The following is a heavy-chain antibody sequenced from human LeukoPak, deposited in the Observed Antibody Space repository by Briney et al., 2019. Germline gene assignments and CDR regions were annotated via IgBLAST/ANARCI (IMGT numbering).Heavy chain of an antibody. D-gene: IGHD4-17*01. J-gene: IGHJ4*02. V-gene: IGHV3-23*01. CDR2: ISGSGGST. CDR3: AKRDYGDYG. Sequence: PGGSLRLSCAASGFSFVTYAMIWVRRTPGKGLEWVSAISGSGGSTYYADSVKGRFTISRDNSKNTLYLRMNSLRAEDTAVYYCAKRDYGDYGWGQGTLVTVSS. CDR1: GFSFVTYA.